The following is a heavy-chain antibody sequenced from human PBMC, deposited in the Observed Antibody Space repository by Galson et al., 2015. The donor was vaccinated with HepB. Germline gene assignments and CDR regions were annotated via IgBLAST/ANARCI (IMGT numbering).Heavy chain of an antibody. CDR2: ISSSTSYI. Sequence: SLRLSCAASGLTLSSYSMNWVRQAPGKGLEWVSSISSSTSYIYYADSVKGRFTISRDNAKNSLYLQMNSLRAADTAVYYCARDRRLLYYYYNGMDVWGQGTTVTVSS. CDR1: GLTLSSYS. J-gene: IGHJ6*02. CDR3: ARDRRLLYYYYNGMDV. V-gene: IGHV3-21*01. D-gene: IGHD6-19*01.